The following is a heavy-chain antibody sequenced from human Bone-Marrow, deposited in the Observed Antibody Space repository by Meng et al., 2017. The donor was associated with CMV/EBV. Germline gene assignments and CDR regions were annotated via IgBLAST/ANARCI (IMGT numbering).Heavy chain of an antibody. V-gene: IGHV3-30-3*01. D-gene: IGHD2-2*01. J-gene: IGHJ4*02. Sequence: GESLKISCAASGFTFSSYAMHWVRQAPGKGLEWVAVISYDGSNKYYADSVKGRFTISRDNSKNTLYLQMNSLRAEDTAVYYCARAERWYQLPHQFDYWGQGTLVTVSS. CDR1: GFTFSSYA. CDR3: ARAERWYQLPHQFDY. CDR2: ISYDGSNK.